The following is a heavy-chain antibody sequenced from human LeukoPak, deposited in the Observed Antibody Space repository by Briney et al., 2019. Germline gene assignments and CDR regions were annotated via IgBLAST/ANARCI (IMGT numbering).Heavy chain of an antibody. J-gene: IGHJ6*03. Sequence: PSQTLSLTCTVSGGSISSGSYYWSWIRQPAGKGLEWIGRIYTSGSTNYNPSLKSRVTISVDTSKNQFSLKLSSVTAADTAVYYCARTVNDYMDVWGKGTTVTVSS. CDR2: IYTSGST. D-gene: IGHD1-1*01. V-gene: IGHV4-61*02. CDR3: ARTVNDYMDV. CDR1: GGSISSGSYY.